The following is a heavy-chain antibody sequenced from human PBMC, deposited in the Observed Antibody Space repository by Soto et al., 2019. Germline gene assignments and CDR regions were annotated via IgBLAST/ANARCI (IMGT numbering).Heavy chain of an antibody. D-gene: IGHD3-10*01. J-gene: IGHJ4*02. V-gene: IGHV4-34*01. CDR1: GGSFSGYY. Sequence: QVQLQQWGAGLLKPSETLSLTCAVYGGSFSGYYWSWIRQPPGKGLEWIGEINHSGSTNYNPSLKSRATISVDLSTXQFSLMLNSVTAADTAVYYCARGLWFGANRNNLDYWGQGTLVTVSS. CDR3: ARGLWFGANRNNLDY. CDR2: INHSGST.